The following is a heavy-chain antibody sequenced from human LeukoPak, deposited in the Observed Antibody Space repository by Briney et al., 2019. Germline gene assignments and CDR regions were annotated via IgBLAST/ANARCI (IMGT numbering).Heavy chain of an antibody. CDR1: GFTFSSYG. J-gene: IGHJ5*02. CDR3: ARDTYSSGPDVSGFDP. CDR2: IRYDGSNK. V-gene: IGHV3-30*02. Sequence: PGGSLRLSCAASGFTFSSYGMHWVRQAPGKGLEWVSFIRYDGSNKYYADSVKGRFTISRDNSKNTLYLQMSSLRAEDTAVYYCARDTYSSGPDVSGFDPWGQGTLVTVSS. D-gene: IGHD6-19*01.